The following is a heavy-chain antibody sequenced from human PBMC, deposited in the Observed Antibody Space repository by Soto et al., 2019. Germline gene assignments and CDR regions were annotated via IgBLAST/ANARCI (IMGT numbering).Heavy chain of an antibody. CDR1: GYTFTSYG. V-gene: IGHV1-18*01. CDR2: ISAYNGNT. Sequence: ASVKVSCKASGYTFTSYGISWVRQAPGQGLEWMGWISAYNGNTNYAQKLQGRVTMTTDTSTSTAYMELRSLRSDDTAVYYCARVVVGGYCSGGSCYHYYGMDVRGQGTTLTVSS. CDR3: ARVVVGGYCSGGSCYHYYGMDV. D-gene: IGHD2-15*01. J-gene: IGHJ6*02.